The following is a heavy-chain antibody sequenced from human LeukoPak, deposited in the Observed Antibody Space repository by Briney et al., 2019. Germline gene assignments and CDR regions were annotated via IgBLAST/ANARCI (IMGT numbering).Heavy chain of an antibody. CDR1: GFTFRNYA. CDR3: AKKVADCSSTNCYFDY. CDR2: ISYDGGNK. V-gene: IGHV3-30*18. J-gene: IGHJ4*02. D-gene: IGHD2-2*01. Sequence: GGSLRFSCAASGFTFRNYAMHWVRQAPGKGLEWVAVISYDGGNKYYADSVKGRFTISRDNSKNTLYLQMNSLRAEDTAVYYCAKKVADCSSTNCYFDYWGQGTLVTVSS.